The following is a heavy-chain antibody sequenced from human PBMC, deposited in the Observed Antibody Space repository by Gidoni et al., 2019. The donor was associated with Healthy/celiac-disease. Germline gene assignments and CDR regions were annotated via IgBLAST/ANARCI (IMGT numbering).Heavy chain of an antibody. Sequence: QVQLVESGGGVVQPGGSLRLSCAASGFTFSSYGMHWVRQAPGKGLEWVAFIRYDGSNKYYADSVKGRFTISRDNSKNTLYLQMNSLRAEDTAVYYCAKDRGSSWLNYWGQGTLVTVSS. CDR1: GFTFSSYG. CDR2: IRYDGSNK. CDR3: AKDRGSSWLNY. V-gene: IGHV3-30*02. J-gene: IGHJ4*02. D-gene: IGHD6-13*01.